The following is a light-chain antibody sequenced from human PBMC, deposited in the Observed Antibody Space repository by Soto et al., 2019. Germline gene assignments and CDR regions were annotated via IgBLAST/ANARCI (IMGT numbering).Light chain of an antibody. CDR1: QSVSSTY. J-gene: IGKJ1*01. CDR2: GAS. V-gene: IGKV3-20*01. CDR3: QQYGSSPQRT. Sequence: IVLTQSPGTLSLSPGETATLSCRASQSVSSTYLAWYQQKPGQAPRLLIYGASTMATGIPDRFGGSGSGTDFTLTISRLEPEDFAVYYCQQYGSSPQRTFGQGTKVEVK.